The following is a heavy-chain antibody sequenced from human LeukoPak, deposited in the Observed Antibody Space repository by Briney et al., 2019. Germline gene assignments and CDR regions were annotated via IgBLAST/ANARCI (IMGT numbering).Heavy chain of an antibody. D-gene: IGHD1-26*01. J-gene: IGHJ4*02. CDR2: INHSGST. Sequence: SETLSLTCAVYGGSFSGYYWSWIRQPPGKGLEWIGEINHSGSTNYNPSLKSRATISVDTSKNQFSLKLSSVTAADTAVYYCARERGRGRDSPWFDYWGQGTLVTVSS. CDR1: GGSFSGYY. CDR3: ARERGRGRDSPWFDY. V-gene: IGHV4-34*01.